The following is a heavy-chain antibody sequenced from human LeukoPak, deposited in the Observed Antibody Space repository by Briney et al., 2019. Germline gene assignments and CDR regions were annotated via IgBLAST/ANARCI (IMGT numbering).Heavy chain of an antibody. D-gene: IGHD3-22*01. J-gene: IGHJ4*02. V-gene: IGHV3-7*01. Sequence: GGSLRLSCAASGFTFSSYSMNWVRQAPGKGLEWVANIKQDGSEKYYVDSVKGRFTISRDNAKNSLYLQMNSLRAEDTAVYYCARVGATYYYDSSGYRSVYFDYWGQGTLVTVSS. CDR3: ARVGATYYYDSSGYRSVYFDY. CDR1: GFTFSSYS. CDR2: IKQDGSEK.